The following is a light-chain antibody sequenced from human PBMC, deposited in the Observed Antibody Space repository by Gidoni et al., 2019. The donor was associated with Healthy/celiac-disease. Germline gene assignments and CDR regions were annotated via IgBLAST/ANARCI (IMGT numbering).Light chain of an antibody. Sequence: DFQMTQSPSSLSASVGDRVTITCRASQSISSYLNWYQQKPGKAPKLLSYAASSLQSGVPSRFSGSGAGAEFTLTISRLQPEDFATYCWEQSYSTPRTFGEGTKVEIK. V-gene: IGKV1-39*01. CDR3: EQSYSTPRT. CDR1: QSISSY. CDR2: AAS. J-gene: IGKJ1*01.